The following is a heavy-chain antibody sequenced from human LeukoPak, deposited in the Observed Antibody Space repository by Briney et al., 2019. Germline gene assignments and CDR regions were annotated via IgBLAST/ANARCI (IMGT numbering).Heavy chain of an antibody. Sequence: GGSLRLSCAASGFTFSSYWMSWVRQAPGKGLEWVSNIKQDGSEKYYVDSVKGRFTISRDNAKNSLYLQMNSLRAEDTAVYYCARARTRGYSGYGEGYWGQGTLVTVSS. CDR1: GFTFSSYW. CDR3: ARARTRGYSGYGEGY. J-gene: IGHJ4*02. V-gene: IGHV3-7*03. CDR2: IKQDGSEK. D-gene: IGHD5-12*01.